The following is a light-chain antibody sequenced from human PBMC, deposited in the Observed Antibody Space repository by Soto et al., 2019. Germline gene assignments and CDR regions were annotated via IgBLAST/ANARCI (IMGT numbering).Light chain of an antibody. CDR3: QQSYSTPHT. J-gene: IGKJ5*01. CDR2: AAT. Sequence: DIQVTQSKSSLYASVRARVTITSPASQTIDTYVNWYQHKPGTAPKVLIYAATYLQNGVPSRFSGTGSGADFTLTISSLQPEDFATYYCQQSYSTPHTFGQGRRLEI. V-gene: IGKV1-39*01. CDR1: QTIDTY.